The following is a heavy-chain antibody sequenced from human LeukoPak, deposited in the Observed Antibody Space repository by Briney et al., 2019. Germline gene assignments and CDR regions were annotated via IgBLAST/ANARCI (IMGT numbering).Heavy chain of an antibody. V-gene: IGHV3-74*01. CDR2: INSDGSST. CDR1: GFTFSSYW. Sequence: GSLRLSCAASGFTFSSYWMHWVRQAPGKGLVWVSRINSDGSSTSYADSVKGRFTISRDNAKNTLYLQMNSLRAEDTAVYYCARGSDYYGSGSDFFDYWGQGTLVTVSS. CDR3: ARGSDYYGSGSDFFDY. D-gene: IGHD3-10*01. J-gene: IGHJ4*02.